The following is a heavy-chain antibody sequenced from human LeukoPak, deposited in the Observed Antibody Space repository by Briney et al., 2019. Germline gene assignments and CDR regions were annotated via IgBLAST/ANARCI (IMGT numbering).Heavy chain of an antibody. D-gene: IGHD3-22*01. CDR3: ATSSGYYVGCIRH. V-gene: IGHV1-2*02. Sequence: GASVKVSCKASGYTFTAYYMHWVRQAPGQGLEWMGWINPNSGGTNYAQKFQGRVTMTRDTSISTAYMELSSLRSDDTAVYYCATSSGYYVGCIRHWGQGTLVTVSS. CDR1: GYTFTAYY. J-gene: IGHJ1*01. CDR2: INPNSGGT.